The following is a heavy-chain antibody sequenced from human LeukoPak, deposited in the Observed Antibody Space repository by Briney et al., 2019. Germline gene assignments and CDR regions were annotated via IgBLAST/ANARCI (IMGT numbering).Heavy chain of an antibody. D-gene: IGHD6-13*01. CDR1: GYSFTSYW. CDR3: ARHYRYTRPEGFDY. Sequence: HGESLKISCKGSGYSFTSYWISWVRQMPGKGLEWMGRIDPSDSYTNYSPSFQGHVTISADKSISTAYLQWSSLKASDTAMYYCARHYRYTRPEGFDYWGQGTLVTVSS. CDR2: IDPSDSYT. J-gene: IGHJ4*02. V-gene: IGHV5-10-1*01.